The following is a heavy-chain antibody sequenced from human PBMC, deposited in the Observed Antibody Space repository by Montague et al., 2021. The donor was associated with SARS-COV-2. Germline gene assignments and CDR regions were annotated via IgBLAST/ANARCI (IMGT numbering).Heavy chain of an antibody. CDR3: ARVGRQQLVRLSGMDV. CDR2: IYYSGSI. J-gene: IGHJ6*02. CDR1: GGSISSSSYY. Sequence: SETLSLTCTVSGGSISSSSYYWGWIRQPPGKGLEWIGSIYYSGSIYYNPSLKSRVTISVDTSKNQFSLKLSSVTAADTAVYYCARVGRQQLVRLSGMDVWGQGTTVTVSS. V-gene: IGHV4-39*07. D-gene: IGHD6-13*01.